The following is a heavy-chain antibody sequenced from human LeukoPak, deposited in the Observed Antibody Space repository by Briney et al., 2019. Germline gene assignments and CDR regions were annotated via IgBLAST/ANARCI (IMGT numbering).Heavy chain of an antibody. V-gene: IGHV1-2*06. D-gene: IGHD3-10*01. Sequence: GASVKVSCKVSGHTFTGYYLHWVRQAPGQGLEWMGRINPSSGGTNYAQKFQGRVTMTRDTSINTAYLDLSSLRSDDTAVYYCARGPSGSDYWGQGTLVIVSS. J-gene: IGHJ4*02. CDR1: GHTFTGYY. CDR2: INPSSGGT. CDR3: ARGPSGSDY.